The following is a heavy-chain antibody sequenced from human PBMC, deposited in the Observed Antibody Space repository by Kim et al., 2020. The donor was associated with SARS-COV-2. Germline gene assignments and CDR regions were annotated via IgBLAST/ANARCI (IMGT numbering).Heavy chain of an antibody. Sequence: SETLSLTCTVSGGSISSYYWSWIRQPPGKGLEWIGYIYYSGITNYNPSLKSRVTMSLDTSKNQFSLKLSSVTAADTAVYYCARSGYCSSNVCSFLGWLDPWGQGTLVTVSS. CDR1: GGSISSYY. D-gene: IGHD2-2*01. J-gene: IGHJ5*02. CDR2: IYYSGIT. V-gene: IGHV4-59*13. CDR3: ARSGYCSSNVCSFLGWLDP.